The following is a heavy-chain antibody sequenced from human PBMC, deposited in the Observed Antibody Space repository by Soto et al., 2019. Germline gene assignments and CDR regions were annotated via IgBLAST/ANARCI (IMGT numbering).Heavy chain of an antibody. CDR1: GGTFSSYA. Sequence: GASVKVSCKASGGTFSSYAISWVRQAPGQGLEWMGGIIPIFGTANYAQKFQGRVTITADESTSTAYMELSSLRSEDTAVYYCARSPITMVRGLNYYGMDVWGQGTTVTVSS. J-gene: IGHJ6*02. CDR2: IIPIFGTA. V-gene: IGHV1-69*13. CDR3: ARSPITMVRGLNYYGMDV. D-gene: IGHD3-10*01.